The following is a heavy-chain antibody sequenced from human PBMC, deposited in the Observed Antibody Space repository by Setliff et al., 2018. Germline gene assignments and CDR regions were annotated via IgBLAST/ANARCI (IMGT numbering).Heavy chain of an antibody. J-gene: IGHJ4*02. CDR2: ISYTGST. Sequence: SETLSLTCSDSGDSIFDNYWSWIRQSPGRGLEWIAFISYTGSTNYNPSLKSRVTISLDTSKNHFSLNLRSVTAADTAVYYCARLSPYNTGPPFDYWGQGTLVTVS. CDR1: GDSIFDNY. CDR3: ARLSPYNTGPPFDY. V-gene: IGHV4-59*08. D-gene: IGHD2-8*02.